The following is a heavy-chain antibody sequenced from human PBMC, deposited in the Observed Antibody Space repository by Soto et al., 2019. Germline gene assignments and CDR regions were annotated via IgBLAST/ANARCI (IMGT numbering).Heavy chain of an antibody. Sequence: QVQLVQSGAEEKKPGASVKVSCKASGYTFTSSAMHWVRQAPGQRLEWMGWINAGNGNTKYSQKFQGRVTITRDTSASIAYMELSSLRSEDTAVYYCARRIVVVTALDYWGQGTLVTVSS. CDR2: INAGNGNT. V-gene: IGHV1-3*05. CDR3: ARRIVVVTALDY. D-gene: IGHD2-21*02. CDR1: GYTFTSSA. J-gene: IGHJ4*02.